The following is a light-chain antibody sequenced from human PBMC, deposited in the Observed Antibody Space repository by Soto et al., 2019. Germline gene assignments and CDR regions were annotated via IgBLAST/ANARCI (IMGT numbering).Light chain of an antibody. J-gene: IGKJ1*01. Sequence: EIVLTQSPATLSLSPGERATLSCRASQSVSSYLAWYQQKPGQAPRLLIFDASSRATGIPARFGGSGSGTDFTLTIRSLQSEDYAIYYCQQYNNWPPWTCGQGTKGDIK. CDR1: QSVSSY. V-gene: IGKV3-11*01. CDR2: DAS. CDR3: QQYNNWPPWT.